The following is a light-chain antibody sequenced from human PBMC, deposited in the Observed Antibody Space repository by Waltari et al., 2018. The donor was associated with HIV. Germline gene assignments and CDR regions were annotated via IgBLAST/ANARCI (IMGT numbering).Light chain of an antibody. J-gene: IGLJ1*01. CDR3: SSYTTANTYV. V-gene: IGLV2-14*01. Sequence: QSALTQPASVSGSPGQSIIISCTGTSTDIGTYKFVPWYQQYPGRAPKLMIYEVSNRPSGVSNRFSGSKSGNTASLTISGLQAEDEADYYCSSYTTANTYVFGTGTKVTV. CDR1: STDIGTYKF. CDR2: EVS.